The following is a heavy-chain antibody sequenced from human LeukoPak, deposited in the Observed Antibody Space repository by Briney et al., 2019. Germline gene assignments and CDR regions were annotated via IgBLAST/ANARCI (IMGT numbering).Heavy chain of an antibody. CDR2: IIPIFGTA. Sequence: SVRVSCKASGGTFSSYAISWVRQAPGQGLERMGGIIPIFGTANYAQKFQGRVTITADESTSTAYMELSSLRSEDTAVYYCAREGDYCSSTSCSLFDPWGQGTLVTVSS. CDR3: AREGDYCSSTSCSLFDP. J-gene: IGHJ5*02. V-gene: IGHV1-69*13. D-gene: IGHD2-2*01. CDR1: GGTFSSYA.